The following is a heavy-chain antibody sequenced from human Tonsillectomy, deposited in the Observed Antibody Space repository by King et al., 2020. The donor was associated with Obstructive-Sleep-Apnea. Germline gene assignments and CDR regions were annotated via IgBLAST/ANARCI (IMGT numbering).Heavy chain of an antibody. Sequence: QLQESGPGLVKPSETLSLTCTVSGYSISSGYYWGWIRQPPGKGLEWIGIIYHSGSTYYNPSLKSRVTISVDTSKNQFSLKLSSVTAADTAVYYCAGRGSTVTRRDYFDYWGQGTLVTVSS. J-gene: IGHJ4*02. V-gene: IGHV4-38-2*02. CDR2: IYHSGST. CDR3: AGRGSTVTRRDYFDY. D-gene: IGHD4-17*01. CDR1: GYSISSGYY.